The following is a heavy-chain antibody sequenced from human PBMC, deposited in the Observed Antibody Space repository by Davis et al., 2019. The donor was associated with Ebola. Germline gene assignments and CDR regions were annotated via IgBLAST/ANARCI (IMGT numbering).Heavy chain of an antibody. J-gene: IGHJ2*01. CDR1: VYTFHSYV. CDR2: MNPDSGNT. CDR3: ARPIEKRCSPGCFDL. V-gene: IGHV1-8*01. Sequence: SVPVSRQASVYTFHSYVIHWVRPATQQGLEWMGWMNPDSGNTGYASKFQGRVTMTRNNSITTAYMELSSLTSEDTAVYYCARPIEKRCSPGCFDLWGRGTLVTVSS. D-gene: IGHD4/OR15-4a*01.